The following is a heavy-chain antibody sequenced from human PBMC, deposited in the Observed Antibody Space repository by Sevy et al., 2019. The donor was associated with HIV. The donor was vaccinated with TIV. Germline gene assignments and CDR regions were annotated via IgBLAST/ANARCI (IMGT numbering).Heavy chain of an antibody. D-gene: IGHD2-21*01. CDR2: IQYDGSNK. J-gene: IGHJ4*02. Sequence: GESLKISCAASGFSFSSYGMHWVRQAPGKGLEWMSYIQYDGSNKDYADSVKGRFTISRDNSKNTLYLQMNSLGVEDTAVLYCVKEGGGEGGDHWGQGTLVTVSS. V-gene: IGHV3-30*02. CDR3: VKEGGGEGGDH. CDR1: GFSFSSYG.